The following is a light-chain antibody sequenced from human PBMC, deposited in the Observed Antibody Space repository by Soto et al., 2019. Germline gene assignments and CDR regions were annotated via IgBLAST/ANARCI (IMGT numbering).Light chain of an antibody. V-gene: IGKV1-5*01. CDR3: QQLNSYPPWT. J-gene: IGKJ1*01. Sequence: DIEMSHSPSSLSASVGDRVAITCRASQSLNRWLAWYQQKPGKAPKLLIFAASTLQSGVPSRFSGSGSGTDFTLTISSLQPEDFATYYCQQLNSYPPWTFGQGTKVDIK. CDR2: AAS. CDR1: QSLNRW.